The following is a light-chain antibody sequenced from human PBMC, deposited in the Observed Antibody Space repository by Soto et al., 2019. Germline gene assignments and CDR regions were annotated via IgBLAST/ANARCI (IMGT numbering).Light chain of an antibody. J-gene: IGLJ1*01. CDR2: EVG. Sequence: SVLTQPASVSGSPGHSITISCTRTSTDVGDSFHVSWYQQHPGKAPKLLISEVGDRPSGISSRFSGSKSGNTASLTISGLQAEDEADYYCNSYTSTNTVFGAGTKVTVL. V-gene: IGLV2-14*01. CDR1: STDVGDSFH. CDR3: NSYTSTNTV.